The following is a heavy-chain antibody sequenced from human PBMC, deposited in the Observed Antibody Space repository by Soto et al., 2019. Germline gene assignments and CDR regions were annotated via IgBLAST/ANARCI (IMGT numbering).Heavy chain of an antibody. V-gene: IGHV3-64*01. CDR2: ISTNGDST. CDR1: GFTFSSYG. CDR3: ATNGVSGGYYPDY. D-gene: IGHD3-22*01. J-gene: IGHJ4*02. Sequence: GGSLRLSCGASGFTFSSYGMHWVRQAPGKGLEYISAISTNGDSTYHANSVRGRFTISRDNSKNTLYLQMGSLRAEDTAVYYCATNGVSGGYYPDYWGQGTLVTVSS.